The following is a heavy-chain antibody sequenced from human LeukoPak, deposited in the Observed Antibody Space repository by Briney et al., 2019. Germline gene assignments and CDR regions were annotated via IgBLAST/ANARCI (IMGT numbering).Heavy chain of an antibody. CDR1: GFAFSSYG. D-gene: IGHD6-19*01. CDR2: IRSNSRGT. V-gene: IGHV3-23*01. CDR3: AKDMGRSGWYGDY. Sequence: GGSLRLSCAASGFAFSSYGMSWVRQASGKGLEWVSTIRSNSRGTFYADSVKGRFTISRDNSKNTLSLEMNSLRAEDTALYYCAKDMGRSGWYGDYWGQGTLVTVSS. J-gene: IGHJ4*02.